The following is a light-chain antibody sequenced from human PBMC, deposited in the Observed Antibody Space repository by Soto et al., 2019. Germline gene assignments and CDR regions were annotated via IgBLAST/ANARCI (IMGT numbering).Light chain of an antibody. Sequence: DIQMTQSPSTLSASVGDRVTITCRASQNINDWLAWYQQKPGKSPNLLIYDASTLESGVPSRFSGSGSGTEFTLTISSLQPADFATYYCQQYDPFSRFTFGPGTKVDLK. J-gene: IGKJ3*01. CDR3: QQYDPFSRFT. CDR1: QNINDW. CDR2: DAS. V-gene: IGKV1-5*01.